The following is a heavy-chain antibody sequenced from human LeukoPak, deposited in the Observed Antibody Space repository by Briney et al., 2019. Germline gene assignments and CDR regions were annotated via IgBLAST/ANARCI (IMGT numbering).Heavy chain of an antibody. D-gene: IGHD2-2*01. V-gene: IGHV3-30*18. J-gene: IGHJ6*02. CDR3: AKSSDCSSTSCYSYYYGMDV. CDR2: ISYDGSNK. CDR1: GFTFISYG. Sequence: PGGSLRLSCAASGFTFISYGMHWVRQAPGKGLEWVAVISYDGSNKYYADSVKGRFTISRDNSKNTLYLQMNSLRAEDTAVYYCAKSSDCSSTSCYSYYYGMDVWGHGATVTVSS.